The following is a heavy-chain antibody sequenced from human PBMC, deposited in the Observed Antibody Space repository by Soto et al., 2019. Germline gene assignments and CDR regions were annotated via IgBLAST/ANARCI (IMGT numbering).Heavy chain of an antibody. J-gene: IGHJ6*02. V-gene: IGHV3-30-3*01. CDR1: GFTFSSYA. CDR2: ISYDGSNK. D-gene: IGHD3-9*01. Sequence: QVQLVESGGGVVQPGRSLRLSCAASGFTFSSYAMHWVRQAPGKGLEWVAVISYDGSNKYYADSVKGRFTISRDNSKNTLYLKMNSLRAEDTAVYYCARDPKYYDILTGYFGYYYYGMDVWGQGTTVTVSS. CDR3: ARDPKYYDILTGYFGYYYYGMDV.